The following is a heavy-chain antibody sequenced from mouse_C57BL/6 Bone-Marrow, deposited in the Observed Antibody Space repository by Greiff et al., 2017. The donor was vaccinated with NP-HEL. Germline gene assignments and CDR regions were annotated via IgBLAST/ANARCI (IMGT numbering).Heavy chain of an antibody. CDR1: GYTFTSYW. V-gene: IGHV1-7*01. CDR2: INPSSGYT. Sequence: QVQLQQSGAELAKPGASVKLSCKASGYTFTSYWMHWVKQRPGQGLEWIGYINPSSGYTTFNQKFKDKATFTADKSTSTAYMQLSSLTYEDSAVYYCARYRASTGTSAMDYWGQGTSVTVSS. D-gene: IGHD4-1*02. CDR3: ARYRASTGTSAMDY. J-gene: IGHJ4*01.